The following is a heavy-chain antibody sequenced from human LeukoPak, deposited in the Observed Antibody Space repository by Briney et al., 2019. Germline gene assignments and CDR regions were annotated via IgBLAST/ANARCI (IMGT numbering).Heavy chain of an antibody. D-gene: IGHD1-14*01. J-gene: IGHJ5*02. CDR3: AKDFGRNLGGPGS. CDR2: ISGHGGP. Sequence: GGSLRLSCAASGFTFITYTMAWVRQAPGGGLEWVSGISGHGGPYYADSVRGRFAISRDNSKSTLYLQMNSLRAEDTAVYYCAKDFGRNLGGPGSWGRGTLVIVSS. V-gene: IGHV3-23*01. CDR1: GFTFITYT.